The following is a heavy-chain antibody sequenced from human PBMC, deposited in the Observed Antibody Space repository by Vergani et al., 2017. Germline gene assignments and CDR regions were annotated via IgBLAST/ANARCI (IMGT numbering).Heavy chain of an antibody. CDR3: ARGYCSGGSCYGVDYYGMDV. Sequence: QVQLVESGAGVVQPGRSLRLSCAASGFTFSSYGMHWVRQAPGKGLEWVAVISYDGSNKYYADSVKGRFTISRDNSKNTLYLQMNSLRAEDTAVYYCARGYCSGGSCYGVDYYGMDVWGQGTTVTVSS. V-gene: IGHV3-30*19. CDR2: ISYDGSNK. CDR1: GFTFSSYG. D-gene: IGHD2-15*01. J-gene: IGHJ6*02.